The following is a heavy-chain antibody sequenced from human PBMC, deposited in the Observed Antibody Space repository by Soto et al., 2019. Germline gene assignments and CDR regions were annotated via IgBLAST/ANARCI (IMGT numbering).Heavy chain of an antibody. V-gene: IGHV4-34*01. CDR1: GGSVSGYY. CDR3: ATHGGSEGY. J-gene: IGHJ4*02. CDR2: INHSGST. Sequence: SETLSLTCAVYGGSVSGYYWSWIRQPPEKGLEWIGEINHSGSTNYNPSLKSRVTISVDTSKNQFSLKLSSVTAADTAVYYCATHGGSEGYWGQGTLVTVSS. D-gene: IGHD3-10*01.